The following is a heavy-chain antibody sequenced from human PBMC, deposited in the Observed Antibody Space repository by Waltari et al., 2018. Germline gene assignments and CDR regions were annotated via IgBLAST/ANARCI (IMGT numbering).Heavy chain of an antibody. CDR2: IYHSGST. V-gene: IGHV4-38-2*02. CDR1: GYSISSGYY. D-gene: IGHD6-6*01. J-gene: IGHJ5*02. Sequence: QVQLQESGPGLVKPSETLSLTCTVSGYSISSGYYWGWIRQPPGKGLEWIGSIYHSGSTYDNPSLKSRVTISVDTSKNQFSLKLSSVTAADTAVYYCARGSSPATRFDPWGQGTLVTVSS. CDR3: ARGSSPATRFDP.